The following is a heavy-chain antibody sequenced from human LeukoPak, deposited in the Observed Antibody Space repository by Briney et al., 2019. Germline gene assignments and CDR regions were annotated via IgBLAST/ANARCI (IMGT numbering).Heavy chain of an antibody. D-gene: IGHD2-21*02. J-gene: IGHJ3*02. CDR1: GGSISSYY. CDR3: ASATSIAYCGGDCTEHDAFDI. V-gene: IGHV4-59*01. Sequence: PSETLSLTCTVSGGSISSYYWSWIRQPPGKGLEWIGYIYYSGSTNYNPSLKSRVTISVDTSKNQFSLKLSSVTAADTAVYYCASATSIAYCGGDCTEHDAFDIWGQGTMVTVSS. CDR2: IYYSGST.